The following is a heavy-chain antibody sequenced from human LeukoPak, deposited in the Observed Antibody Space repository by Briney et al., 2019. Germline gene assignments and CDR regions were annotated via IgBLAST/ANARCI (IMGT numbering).Heavy chain of an antibody. CDR3: AKDNDGSSSWYGAFDY. V-gene: IGHV3-9*01. CDR2: ISWNSGSI. D-gene: IGHD6-13*01. J-gene: IGHJ4*02. CDR1: GFTFSSYS. Sequence: PGGSLRLSCAASGFTFSSYSMNWVRQAPGKGLEWVSGISWNSGSIGYADSVKGRFTISRDNAKNSLYLQMNSLRAEDTALYYCAKDNDGSSSWYGAFDYWGQGTLVTVSS.